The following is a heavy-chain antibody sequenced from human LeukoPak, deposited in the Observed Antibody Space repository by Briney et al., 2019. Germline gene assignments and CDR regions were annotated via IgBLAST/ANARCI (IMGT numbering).Heavy chain of an antibody. J-gene: IGHJ4*02. CDR2: ISSSGSYI. V-gene: IGHV3-21*01. CDR3: ARDQGLLVVAGRFGY. CDR1: TFTFSSYT. D-gene: IGHD6-19*01. Sequence: GGSLRLSCAASTFTFSSYTMNWVRQAPGTGLEWVSSISSSGSYIYYADSLKGRFTVSRDNAKNSLFLQMNSPRAEDTAVYYCARDQGLLVVAGRFGYWGQGTLVTVSS.